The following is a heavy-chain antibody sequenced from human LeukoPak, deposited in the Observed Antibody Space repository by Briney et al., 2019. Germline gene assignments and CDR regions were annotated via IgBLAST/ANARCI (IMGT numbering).Heavy chain of an antibody. CDR3: ARDVSDYGDYESAFDI. V-gene: IGHV3-9*01. Sequence: PGRSLRLSCAASGFTFDDYAMHWVRQAPGKGLEWVSSITWKGGSIAYADFVKGRFTISRDNAKNSLYLQMNSLKAEDTAFYYCARDVSDYGDYESAFDIWGQGTMVIVSS. CDR2: ITWKGGSI. CDR1: GFTFDDYA. J-gene: IGHJ3*02. D-gene: IGHD4-17*01.